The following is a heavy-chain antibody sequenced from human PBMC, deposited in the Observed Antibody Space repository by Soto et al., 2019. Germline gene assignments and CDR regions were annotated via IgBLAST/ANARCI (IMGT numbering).Heavy chain of an antibody. D-gene: IGHD6-6*01. CDR2: IYYSGST. CDR3: ARHDEYSSSSGWFDP. CDR1: GGSISSSSYY. V-gene: IGHV4-39*01. Sequence: QLQLQESGPGLVKPSETLSLTCTVSGGSISSSSYYWGWIRQPPGKGLEGIGSIYYSGSTYSNPSLKSRVTISVDTSKNQFSLKLSSVTAADTAVYYCARHDEYSSSSGWFDPWGQGTLVTVSS. J-gene: IGHJ5*02.